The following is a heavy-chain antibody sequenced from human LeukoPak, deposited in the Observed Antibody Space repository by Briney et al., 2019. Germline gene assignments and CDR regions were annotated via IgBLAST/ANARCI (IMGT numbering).Heavy chain of an antibody. D-gene: IGHD5-12*01. V-gene: IGHV3-30-3*01. Sequence: GGSLRLSCAASGFTFSSYAMHWVRQAPGKGLEWVAVISYDGSNKYYADSVKGRFTISRDNSKNTLYLQMNSLRVEDTAVYYCAREDSGYDFDIWGQGTLVTVSS. CDR1: GFTFSSYA. J-gene: IGHJ5*02. CDR2: ISYDGSNK. CDR3: AREDSGYDFDI.